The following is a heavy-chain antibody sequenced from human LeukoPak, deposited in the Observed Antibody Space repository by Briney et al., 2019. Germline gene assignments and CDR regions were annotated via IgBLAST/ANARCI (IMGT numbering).Heavy chain of an antibody. CDR3: AKVSTRGYSYGADY. CDR1: GFTSSGYW. CDR2: IKQDGSAK. J-gene: IGHJ4*02. D-gene: IGHD5-18*01. V-gene: IGHV3-7*03. Sequence: GGSLRLSCVVSGFTSSGYWMAWVRQAPGKGLEWVANIKQDGSAKTYVDSVKGRFTISRDNARNSLYLQMNSLRAEDTALYYCAKVSTRGYSYGADYWGQGTLVTVSS.